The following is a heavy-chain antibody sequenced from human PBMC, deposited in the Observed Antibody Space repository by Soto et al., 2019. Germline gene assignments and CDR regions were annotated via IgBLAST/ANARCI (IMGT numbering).Heavy chain of an antibody. Sequence: EVQLLESGGGLVQPRGSLRLSCAASGFTFSSYAMSWFGQAPGKGLEWVSAISGSGGSTYYADSVKGRFTISRDNSKNALYLQMNSLRAEDTAVYYCAKEGGYCSSTSCYGRVYYWGQGTLVTVSS. D-gene: IGHD2-2*03. CDR2: ISGSGGST. J-gene: IGHJ4*02. V-gene: IGHV3-23*01. CDR3: AKEGGYCSSTSCYGRVYY. CDR1: GFTFSSYA.